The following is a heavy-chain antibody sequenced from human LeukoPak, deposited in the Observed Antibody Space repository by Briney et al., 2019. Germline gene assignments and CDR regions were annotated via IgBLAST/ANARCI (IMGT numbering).Heavy chain of an antibody. Sequence: SETLSLTCTVSGGSISSFYWSWIRQPPEKGLEWIGYIYYSGSTNYNPSLKSRVTISVATSKNQFSLKLSSVTAADTAVYYCARGGVFFDYWGQGTLVTVSS. CDR3: ARGGVFFDY. J-gene: IGHJ4*02. CDR2: IYYSGST. V-gene: IGHV4-59*01. CDR1: GGSISSFY. D-gene: IGHD3-10*01.